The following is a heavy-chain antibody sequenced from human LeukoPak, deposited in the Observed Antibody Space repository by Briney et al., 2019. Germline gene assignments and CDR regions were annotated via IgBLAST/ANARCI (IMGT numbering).Heavy chain of an antibody. CDR3: AKDIWGGDPPLSFDY. D-gene: IGHD2-21*02. CDR2: ISGDGGST. Sequence: GGSLRLSCAASGFTFSSYEMNWVRQAPGKGLEWVSLISGDGGSTYYADSVKGRFTISRDNSKNSLYLQMNSLRTEDTALYYCAKDIWGGDPPLSFDYWGQGTLVTVSS. CDR1: GFTFSSYE. J-gene: IGHJ4*02. V-gene: IGHV3-43*02.